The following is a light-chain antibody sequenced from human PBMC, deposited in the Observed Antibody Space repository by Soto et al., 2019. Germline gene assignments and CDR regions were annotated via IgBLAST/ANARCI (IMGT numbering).Light chain of an antibody. CDR3: QQYGSPVT. CDR1: QSVSSSY. Sequence: EIVLTQSPGTLSLSPGERATLSCRASQSVSSSYLAWYQQKPGQAPRLLIYGASSRATGIPDRFSGSGSGTDFTLTISRLEPEAFAVYYCQQYGSPVTFGPGTTVDIK. J-gene: IGKJ3*01. V-gene: IGKV3-20*01. CDR2: GAS.